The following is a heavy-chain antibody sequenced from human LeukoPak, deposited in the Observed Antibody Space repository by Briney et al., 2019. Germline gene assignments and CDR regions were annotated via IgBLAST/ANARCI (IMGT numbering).Heavy chain of an antibody. CDR2: ISGSGGST. D-gene: IGHD3-10*01. CDR1: GFTFSSYA. V-gene: IGHV3-23*01. CDR3: ASSPGGYYFDY. Sequence: GGSLRLSCAASGFTFSSYAMSWVRQAAGKGLEWVSAISGSGGSTYYADSVKGRFTISRDNSKNTLYLHMSRLRAEDTAVYYCASSPGGYYFDYWGQGTLVTVSS. J-gene: IGHJ4*02.